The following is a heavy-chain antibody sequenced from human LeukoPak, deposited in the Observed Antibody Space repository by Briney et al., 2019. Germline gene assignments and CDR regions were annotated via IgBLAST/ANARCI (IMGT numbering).Heavy chain of an antibody. D-gene: IGHD1-26*01. CDR3: ARVGATGSGYYFDY. CDR1: GGSISIYY. V-gene: IGHV4-4*07. Sequence: PSETLSLTCTVSGGSISIYYWSWIRQPAGKGLECIGRIYTSGSTNYNPSLKSRVTISVDKSKNQFSLKLSSVTAADTAVYYCARVGATGSGYYFDYWGQGTLVTVSS. J-gene: IGHJ4*02. CDR2: IYTSGST.